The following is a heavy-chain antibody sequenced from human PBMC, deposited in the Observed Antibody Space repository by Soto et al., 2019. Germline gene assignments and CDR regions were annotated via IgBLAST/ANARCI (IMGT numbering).Heavy chain of an antibody. D-gene: IGHD2-2*01. CDR3: SSRITDAPT. CDR1: GASISSGW. V-gene: IGHV4-4*02. Sequence: SETLSLTCAVSGASISSGWWTWVRQPPGKGLEWIGETLYSGTTNYNSSLNSRVTISIDKSKKQFSLHLSSVTAADTAVYYCSSRITDAPTWGQGTLVTVSS. J-gene: IGHJ5*02. CDR2: TLYSGTT.